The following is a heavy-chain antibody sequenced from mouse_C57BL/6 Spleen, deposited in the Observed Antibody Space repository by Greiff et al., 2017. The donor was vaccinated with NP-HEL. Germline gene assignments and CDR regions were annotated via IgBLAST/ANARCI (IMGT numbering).Heavy chain of an antibody. J-gene: IGHJ2*01. Sequence: EVQLVESGGDLVKPGASLKLSCAASGFTFTSYCMSWVRQTPVQRLEWVATISSGGSYTYYPDSVKGRFTISRDNAKNTLYLQMSSLKSEDTAMYYCARGSITPYYFDYWGQGTTLTVSS. V-gene: IGHV5-6*01. CDR2: ISSGGSYT. D-gene: IGHD1-1*01. CDR1: GFTFTSYC. CDR3: ARGSITPYYFDY.